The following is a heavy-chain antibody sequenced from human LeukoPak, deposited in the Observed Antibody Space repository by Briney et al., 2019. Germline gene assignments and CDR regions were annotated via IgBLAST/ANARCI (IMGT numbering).Heavy chain of an antibody. CDR2: ISANSGNT. Sequence: ASVKVSCKSSGYTFTSKGVSSVRQAPGEGLEWMGWISANSGNTNYAQKFQGRVTMTTDTSSSTVYMELRSLRSDDTALYYCARDNNYRFDYWGQGTLVTVPS. D-gene: IGHD5-24*01. CDR1: GYTFTSKG. J-gene: IGHJ4*02. V-gene: IGHV1-18*01. CDR3: ARDNNYRFDY.